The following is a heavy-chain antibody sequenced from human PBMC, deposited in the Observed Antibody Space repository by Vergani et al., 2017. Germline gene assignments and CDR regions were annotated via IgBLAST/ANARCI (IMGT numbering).Heavy chain of an antibody. CDR3: ARHVTRVVVPNSSPDYDYVDV. Sequence: EVMLVQSGAEVKKPGESLKISCKYSESSFISNEIAWVRQMSGKGLQWMGNINPIDSKIAYSPSFQGQAIMSLDKSINTAYLQWSSLEASDTAVYFCARHVTRVVVPNSSPDYDYVDVWGKGTTVTVS. D-gene: IGHD2-2*01. V-gene: IGHV5-51*01. J-gene: IGHJ6*03. CDR1: ESSFISNE. CDR2: INPIDSKI.